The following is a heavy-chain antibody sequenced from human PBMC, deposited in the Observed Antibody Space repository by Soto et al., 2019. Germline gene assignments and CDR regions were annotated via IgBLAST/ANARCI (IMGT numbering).Heavy chain of an antibody. D-gene: IGHD4-4*01. J-gene: IGHJ6*03. V-gene: IGHV4-34*01. CDR3: ARLSNYGFYYYYYMDV. CDR1: GGSFSGYY. Sequence: SETLSLTCAVYGGSFSGYYWSWIRQPPGKGLEWTGEINHSGSTNYNPSLKSRVTISVDTSKNQFSLKLSSVTAADTAVYYCARLSNYGFYYYYYMDVWGKGTTVTVSS. CDR2: INHSGST.